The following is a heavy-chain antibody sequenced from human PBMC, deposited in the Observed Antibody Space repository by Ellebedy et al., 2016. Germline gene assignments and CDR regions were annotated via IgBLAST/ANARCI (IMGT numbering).Heavy chain of an antibody. D-gene: IGHD2-2*03. V-gene: IGHV4-38-2*02. Sequence: SETLSLXCTVSGYSISSGYYWGWIRQPPGKGLEWIGSIYHSGSTYYNPSLKSRVTISVDTSKNQFSLKLSSVTAADTAVYYCAREGVMDIVVVPAAIWGQGTLVTVSS. CDR3: AREGVMDIVVVPAAI. CDR1: GYSISSGYY. CDR2: IYHSGST. J-gene: IGHJ4*02.